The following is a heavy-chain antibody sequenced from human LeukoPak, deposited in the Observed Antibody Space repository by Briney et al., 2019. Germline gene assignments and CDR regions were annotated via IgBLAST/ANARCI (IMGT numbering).Heavy chain of an antibody. CDR3: TRSRDGYNLGPSFDY. J-gene: IGHJ4*02. D-gene: IGHD5-24*01. CDR1: GFTVSINY. Sequence: PGGSLRLSCAASGFTVSINYMSRVRQAPGKGLEWVSVIYSGGSTYYADSVKGRFTISRDESKNTLYLQMNGLRAEDTAVYYCTRSRDGYNLGPSFDYWGQGTLVTVSS. V-gene: IGHV3-53*01. CDR2: IYSGGST.